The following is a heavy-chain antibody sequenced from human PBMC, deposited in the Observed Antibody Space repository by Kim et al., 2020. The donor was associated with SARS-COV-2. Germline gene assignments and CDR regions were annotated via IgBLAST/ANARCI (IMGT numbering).Heavy chain of an antibody. J-gene: IGHJ4*02. CDR2: ISYDGSNK. Sequence: GGSLRLSCAASGFTFSSYAMHWVRQAPGKGLEWVAVISYDGSNKYYADSVKGRFTISRDNSKNTLYLQMNSLRAEDTAVYYCARDLGWLRIDYWGQGTLVTVSS. V-gene: IGHV3-30*04. CDR1: GFTFSSYA. D-gene: IGHD5-12*01. CDR3: ARDLGWLRIDY.